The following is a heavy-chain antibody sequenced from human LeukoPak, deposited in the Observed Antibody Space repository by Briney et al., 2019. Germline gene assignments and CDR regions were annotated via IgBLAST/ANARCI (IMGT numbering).Heavy chain of an antibody. D-gene: IGHD3-10*01. V-gene: IGHV1-69*01. CDR2: IIPIFGTA. J-gene: IGHJ5*02. Sequence: GASVKVSCKASGGTFSSCAISWVRQAPGQGLEWMGGIIPIFGTANYAQKFQGRVTITADESTSTAYMELSSLRSDDTAVYYCARDQWFGESLGWFDPWGQGTLVTVSS. CDR1: GGTFSSCA. CDR3: ARDQWFGESLGWFDP.